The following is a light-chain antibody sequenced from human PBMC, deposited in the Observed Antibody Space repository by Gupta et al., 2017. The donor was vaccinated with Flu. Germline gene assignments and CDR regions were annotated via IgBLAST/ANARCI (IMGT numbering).Light chain of an antibody. Sequence: PSSFSASPGDRVTITCRASQAIANFLAWYQQKPGQAPRLLMFGATTLQSGVPSRFSGSGSGTDFTLTISGLHSEDFATYYCQQYDYFPVTFGQGTRLEIK. V-gene: IGKV1-8*01. J-gene: IGKJ5*01. CDR2: GAT. CDR3: QQYDYFPVT. CDR1: QAIANF.